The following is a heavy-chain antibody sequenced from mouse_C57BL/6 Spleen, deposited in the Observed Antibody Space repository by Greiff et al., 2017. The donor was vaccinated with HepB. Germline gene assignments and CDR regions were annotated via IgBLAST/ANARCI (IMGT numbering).Heavy chain of an antibody. CDR3: APITTVVAVDYWYFDV. D-gene: IGHD1-1*01. CDR2: IYPGDGDT. J-gene: IGHJ1*03. V-gene: IGHV1-82*01. CDR1: GYAFSSSW. Sequence: QVQLQQSGPELVKPGASVKISCKASGYAFSSSWMNWVKQRPGKGLEWIGRIYPGDGDTNYNGKFKGKATLTADKSSSTAYMQLSSLTSEDSAVYFCAPITTVVAVDYWYFDVWGTGTTVTVSS.